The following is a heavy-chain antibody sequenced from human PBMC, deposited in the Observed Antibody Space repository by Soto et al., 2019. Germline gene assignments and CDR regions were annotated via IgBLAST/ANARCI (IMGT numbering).Heavy chain of an antibody. CDR2: ISTEGSSA. D-gene: IGHD3-16*01. Sequence: GGSLRLSCAASGFTFSIHSMHWVRQAPGKGLEWVSYISTEGSSAHYADSVRGRFTISRDNANNSLFLQMNSLRAEDSALYYCSRDGAYNIDYWGPGSLVTVSS. J-gene: IGHJ4*02. CDR3: SRDGAYNIDY. V-gene: IGHV3-48*01. CDR1: GFTFSIHS.